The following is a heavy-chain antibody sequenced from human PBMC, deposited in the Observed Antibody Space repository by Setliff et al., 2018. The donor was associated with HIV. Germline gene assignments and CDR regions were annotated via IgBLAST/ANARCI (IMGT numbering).Heavy chain of an antibody. J-gene: IGHJ4*02. D-gene: IGHD4-17*01. Sequence: ASVKVSCKSSGYTFTDYYVHWLRQAPGQGLEWMGWIDTNTGNPTYAQGFTGRFVFSLDTSVSTAFLQISTLKAEDTAVYYCARLSPYGDYLLFQYWGQGTQVTVS. CDR3: ARLSPYGDYLLFQY. CDR2: IDTNTGNP. V-gene: IGHV7-4-1*02. CDR1: GYTFTDYY.